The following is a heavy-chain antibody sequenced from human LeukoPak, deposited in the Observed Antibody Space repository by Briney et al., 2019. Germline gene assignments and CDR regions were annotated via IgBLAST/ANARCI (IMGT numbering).Heavy chain of an antibody. CDR2: ITGGRST. J-gene: IGHJ4*02. CDR1: GFTFSNYA. V-gene: IGHV3-23*01. CDR3: ASSSWLRFDY. Sequence: PGGSLRLYCAASGFTFSNYAMSWVRQAPGKGLEWISGITGGRSTYYADSVKGRFTISRDNSKNTMSLEMNSLRVEDTAVYYCASSSWLRFDYWGQGTLVTVSS. D-gene: IGHD6-13*01.